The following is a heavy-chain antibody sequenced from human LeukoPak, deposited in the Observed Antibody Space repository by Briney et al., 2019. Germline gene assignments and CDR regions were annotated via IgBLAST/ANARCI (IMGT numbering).Heavy chain of an antibody. CDR3: ARVSYYYDSSGYYPWYYYYYMDV. Sequence: PSETLSLTCTVSGGSISSYYWSWIRQPPGKGLEWIGYIYYSGSTNYNPSLKIRVTISVDTSKNQFSLKLSSVTAADTAVYYCARVSYYYDSSGYYPWYYYYYMDVWGKGTTVTVSS. D-gene: IGHD3-22*01. CDR2: IYYSGST. J-gene: IGHJ6*03. CDR1: GGSISSYY. V-gene: IGHV4-59*01.